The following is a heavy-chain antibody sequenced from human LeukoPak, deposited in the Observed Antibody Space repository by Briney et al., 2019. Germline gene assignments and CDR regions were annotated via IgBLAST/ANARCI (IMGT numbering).Heavy chain of an antibody. V-gene: IGHV4-34*01. CDR2: INHSGST. Sequence: SETLSLTCAVYGGSFRGYYWSWIRQPPGKGLEWIGEINHSGSTNYNPSLKSRVTISVDTSKNQFSLKLSSVTAADTAVYYCASLAVAGLSEGYWGQGTLVIVSS. CDR1: GGSFRGYY. D-gene: IGHD6-19*01. J-gene: IGHJ4*02. CDR3: ASLAVAGLSEGY.